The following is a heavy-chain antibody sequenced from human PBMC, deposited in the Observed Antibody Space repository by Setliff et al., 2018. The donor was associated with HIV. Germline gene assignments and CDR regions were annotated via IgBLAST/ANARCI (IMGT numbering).Heavy chain of an antibody. J-gene: IGHJ4*02. CDR3: ARGSFIGDDYYVDY. CDR1: GGSISTYF. V-gene: IGHV4-4*08. D-gene: IGHD3-10*01. Sequence: SETLSXXCTVSGGSISTYFWTWIRQPPGTGLEWIGYIYTSGSTNYNPSLKSRVTISVDTSKHQFSLKLSSVTAADTAVYYCARGSFIGDDYYVDYWGQGTLVTVSS. CDR2: IYTSGST.